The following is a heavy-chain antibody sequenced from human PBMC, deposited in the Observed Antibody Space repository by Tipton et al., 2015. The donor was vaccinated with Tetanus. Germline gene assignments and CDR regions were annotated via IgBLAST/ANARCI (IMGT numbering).Heavy chain of an antibody. D-gene: IGHD6-13*01. Sequence: SLRLSCAASGFTFSSHGMHWVRQAPGKGLEWVAVISHDGSDKYYAESVKGRFTISRDNSKNTLYLQMNSLRAEDTAVYYCARGTWLYTSTYHRHWLDPWGQGTLVTVSS. CDR1: GFTFSSHG. J-gene: IGHJ5*02. CDR3: ARGTWLYTSTYHRHWLDP. V-gene: IGHV3-30*03. CDR2: ISHDGSDK.